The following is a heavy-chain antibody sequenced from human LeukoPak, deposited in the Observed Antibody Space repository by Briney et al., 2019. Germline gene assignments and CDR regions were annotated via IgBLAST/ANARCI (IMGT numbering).Heavy chain of an antibody. D-gene: IGHD3-3*01. J-gene: IGHJ4*02. CDR1: GFTFSGSA. Sequence: PGGSLRLSCAASGFTFSGSAMHWVRQAYGKGLEWVGRIRSKANSYATAYAASVKGRFTISRDDSKNTAYLQMNSLKTEDTAVYYCTRVGDFWSGPTYWGQGTLVTVSS. V-gene: IGHV3-73*01. CDR2: IRSKANSYAT. CDR3: TRVGDFWSGPTY.